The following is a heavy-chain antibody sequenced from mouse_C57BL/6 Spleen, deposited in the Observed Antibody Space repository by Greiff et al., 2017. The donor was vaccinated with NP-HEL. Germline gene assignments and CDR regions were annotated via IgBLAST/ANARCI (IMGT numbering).Heavy chain of an antibody. CDR2: INPNNGGT. CDR1: GYTFTDYN. J-gene: IGHJ4*01. Sequence: VQLKQSGPELVKPGASVKIPCKASGYTFTDYNMDWVKQSHGKSLEWIGDINPNNGGTIYNQKFKGKATLTVDKSSSTAYMELRSLTSEDTAVYYCARAPLGLYAMDYWGQGTSVTVSS. CDR3: ARAPLGLYAMDY. V-gene: IGHV1-18*01. D-gene: IGHD6-1*01.